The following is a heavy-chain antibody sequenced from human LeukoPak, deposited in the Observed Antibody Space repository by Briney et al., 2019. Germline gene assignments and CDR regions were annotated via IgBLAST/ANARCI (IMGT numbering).Heavy chain of an antibody. CDR2: INGSGRST. CDR3: AKGYSSSWYAGWFDY. J-gene: IGHJ4*02. CDR1: GFTFSNFA. D-gene: IGHD6-13*01. V-gene: IGHV3-23*01. Sequence: GGSLRLSCAASGFTFSNFAMTWVRQVPGKGLGWVSVINGSGRSTYYADSVKGRFTISRDNSKNTLYLQMNSLRAEDTAVYYCAKGYSSSWYAGWFDYWGQGTLVTVSS.